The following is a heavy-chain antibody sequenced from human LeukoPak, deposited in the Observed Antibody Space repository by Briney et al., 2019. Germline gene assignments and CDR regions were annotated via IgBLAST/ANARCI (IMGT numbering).Heavy chain of an antibody. CDR3: AILGGITVANRRYIDY. J-gene: IGHJ4*02. V-gene: IGHV1-46*01. CDR2: INPSGGST. CDR1: GYTFTSYY. D-gene: IGHD4-23*01. Sequence: ASVKVSRKASGYTFTSYYMHWVRQAPGQGLEWMGIINPSGGSTSYAQKFQGRVTMTRDTSTSTVYMELSSLRSEDTAVYYCAILGGITVANRRYIDYWGQGTLVTVSS.